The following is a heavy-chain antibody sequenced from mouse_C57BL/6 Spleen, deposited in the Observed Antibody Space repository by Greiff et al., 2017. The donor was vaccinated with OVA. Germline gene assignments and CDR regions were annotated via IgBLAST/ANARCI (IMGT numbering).Heavy chain of an antibody. CDR2: INPNNGGT. D-gene: IGHD1-1*01. J-gene: IGHJ1*03. Sequence: EVQLQQSGPELVKPGASVKIPCKASGYTFTDYNMDWVKQSPGKSLEWIGDINPNNGGTIYNQKFKGKATVTVDKSSSTAYMELRSLTSEDTAVYYCARFLLLLGYFDVWGTGTTVTVSS. V-gene: IGHV1-18*01. CDR1: GYTFTDYN. CDR3: ARFLLLLGYFDV.